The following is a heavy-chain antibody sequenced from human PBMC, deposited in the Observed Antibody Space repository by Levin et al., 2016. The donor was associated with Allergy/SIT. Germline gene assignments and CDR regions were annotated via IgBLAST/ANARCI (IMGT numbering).Heavy chain of an antibody. V-gene: IGHV1-46*01. Sequence: WVRQAPGQGPEWMGVLNPSGGSPQYAQKFQDRVTMTTDTSANTVYMYLASLSSKDTALYYYARERFYFGSGRGSDALDVWGQGTMVTVSS. CDR2: LNPSGGSP. D-gene: IGHD3-10*01. J-gene: IGHJ3*01. CDR3: ARERFYFGSGRGSDALDV.